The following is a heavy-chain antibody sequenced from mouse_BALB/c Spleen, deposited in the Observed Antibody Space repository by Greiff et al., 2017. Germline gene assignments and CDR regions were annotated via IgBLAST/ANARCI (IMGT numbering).Heavy chain of an antibody. CDR3: ARNYGSRGAWCAY. D-gene: IGHD1-1*01. V-gene: IGHV5-17*02. CDR1: GFTFSSFG. J-gene: IGHJ3*01. Sequence: EVQLVESGGGLVQPGGSRKLSCAASGFTFSSFGMHWVRQAPEKGLEWVAYISSGSSTIYYADTVKGRFTISRDNPKNTLFLQMTSLRSEDTAMYYCARNYGSRGAWCAYWGQGTLVTVSA. CDR2: ISSGSSTI.